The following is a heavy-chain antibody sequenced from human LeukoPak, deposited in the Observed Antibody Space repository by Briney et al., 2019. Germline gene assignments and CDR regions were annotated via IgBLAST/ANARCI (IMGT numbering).Heavy chain of an antibody. D-gene: IGHD6-13*01. CDR3: AVFLAGYSSSWPSHFDY. CDR1: GGTFSSYA. J-gene: IGHJ4*02. CDR2: IIPIFGTA. V-gene: IGHV1-69*01. Sequence: GSSVKVSCKASGGTFSSYAISWVRQAPGQGLEWMGGIIPIFGTANYAQKFQGRVTITADESTSTAYMELSSLRSEDTAVYYCAVFLAGYSSSWPSHFDYWGQGTLVTVSS.